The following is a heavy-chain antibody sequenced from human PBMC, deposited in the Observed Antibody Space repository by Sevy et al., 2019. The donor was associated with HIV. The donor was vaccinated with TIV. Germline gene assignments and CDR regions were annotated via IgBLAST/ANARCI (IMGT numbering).Heavy chain of an antibody. CDR1: GFACYDYS. CDR3: AREGCTRPHDY. V-gene: IGHV3-23*01. Sequence: GGSLRLSCAASGFACYDYSMSWIRQAPGKGLEWVATLSFGCGKISYADSVKGRFTISRDNSKNSFYLQMDNLRVEDTALYYCAREGCTRPHDYWGQGTRVTVSS. D-gene: IGHD2-8*01. CDR2: LSFGCGKI. J-gene: IGHJ4*02.